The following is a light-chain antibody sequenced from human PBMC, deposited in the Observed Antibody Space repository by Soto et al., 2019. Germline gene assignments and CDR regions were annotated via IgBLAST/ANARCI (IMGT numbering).Light chain of an antibody. J-gene: IGLJ1*01. CDR3: SSYTSRSTLV. Sequence: QSALTQPASVSGSPGQSITISCTGTSSDVGGYNYVSWYQQHPGKAPKLMIYEVSNRPSGVSNRFSGSKSGNTASLTISGLQDEDEADYYCSSYTSRSTLVFGTGTKLTVL. CDR2: EVS. CDR1: SSDVGGYNY. V-gene: IGLV2-14*01.